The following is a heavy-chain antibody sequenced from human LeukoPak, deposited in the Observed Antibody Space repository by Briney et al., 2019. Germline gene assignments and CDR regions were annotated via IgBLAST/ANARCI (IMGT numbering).Heavy chain of an antibody. CDR3: ARDPDGDEDFDY. J-gene: IGHJ4*02. D-gene: IGHD4-17*01. CDR1: GFTINDYG. V-gene: IGHV3-48*01. Sequence: QPGGSLRLSCAFSGFTINDYGVNWVRRAPGKGLEWLSHTSVNGAVTTYADSVKGRFTISSDTAKNSLYLQLNSLTVGDTAMYYCARDPDGDEDFDYWGRGTLVTVSS. CDR2: TSVNGAVT.